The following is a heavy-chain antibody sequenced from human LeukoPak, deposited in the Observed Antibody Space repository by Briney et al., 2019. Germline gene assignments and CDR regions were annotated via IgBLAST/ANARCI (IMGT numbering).Heavy chain of an antibody. Sequence: GSLRLSCAASGFTFSNAWMSWVRQAPGKGLEWIGYIYYSGSTNYNPSLKSRVTISVDTSKNQFSLKLSSVTAADTAVYYCARAGAAMPVDYWGQGTLVTVSS. V-gene: IGHV4-59*01. CDR2: IYYSGST. J-gene: IGHJ4*02. CDR3: ARAGAAMPVDY. CDR1: GFTFSNAW. D-gene: IGHD2-2*01.